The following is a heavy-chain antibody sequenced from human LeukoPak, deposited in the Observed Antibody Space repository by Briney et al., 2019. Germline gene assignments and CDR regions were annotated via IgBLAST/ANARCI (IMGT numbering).Heavy chain of an antibody. V-gene: IGHV4-30-2*01. CDR1: GGSISSGASS. J-gene: IGHJ3*02. CDR2: IYHSGST. CDR3: ARYCSCGSCYRDAFDI. Sequence: SETLSLTCAVSGGSISSGASSCNWLLQPPGKGLEWIGYIYHSGSTYYNPSLKSRVTISVERSKNQFSLKLSSVTAAVTAGYYCARYCSCGSCYRDAFDIWGEGKMVTVSS. D-gene: IGHD2-15*01.